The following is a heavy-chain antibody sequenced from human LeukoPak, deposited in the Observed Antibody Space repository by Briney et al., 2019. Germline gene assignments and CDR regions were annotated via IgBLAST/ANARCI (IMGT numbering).Heavy chain of an antibody. CDR3: ARVRRSSWQYYYYYMDV. V-gene: IGHV4-59*01. D-gene: IGHD6-13*01. CDR2: IYYSGST. J-gene: IGHJ6*03. CDR1: GGSISSYY. Sequence: SETLSLTCTVSGGSISSYYWSWIRQPPGKGLEWIGYIYYSGSTNYSPSLKSRVTISVDTSKNQFSLKLSSVTAADTAVYYCARVRRSSWQYYYYYMDVWGKGTTVTVSS.